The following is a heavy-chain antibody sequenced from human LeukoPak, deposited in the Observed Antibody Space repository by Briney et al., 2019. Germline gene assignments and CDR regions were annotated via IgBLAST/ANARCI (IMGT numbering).Heavy chain of an antibody. CDR2: MNPNSGNT. J-gene: IGHJ6*02. Sequence: ASVKVSCKASGYTFTSYDTNWVRQATGQGLEWMGWMNPNSGNTGYAQKFQGRVTMTRNTSISTAYMELSSLRSEDTAVYYCARMVDDILAGSDGMDVWGQGTTVTVSS. V-gene: IGHV1-8*01. D-gene: IGHD3-9*01. CDR1: GYTFTSYD. CDR3: ARMVDDILAGSDGMDV.